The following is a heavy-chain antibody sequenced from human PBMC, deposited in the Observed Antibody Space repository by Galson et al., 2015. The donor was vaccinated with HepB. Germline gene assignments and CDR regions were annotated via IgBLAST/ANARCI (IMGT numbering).Heavy chain of an antibody. Sequence: SLRLSCAASGLTFSSYGMHWVRQAPGKGLEWVAVIWYDGSNKNYADSVKGRLSIFRDNSKNTLFLQKTGLTADDTAIYYCARVHPEYTSGWYRQALYYFDSWGQGTLVAVSS. CDR3: ARVHPEYTSGWYRQALYYFDS. V-gene: IGHV3-33*01. D-gene: IGHD6-19*01. J-gene: IGHJ4*02. CDR1: GLTFSSYG. CDR2: IWYDGSNK.